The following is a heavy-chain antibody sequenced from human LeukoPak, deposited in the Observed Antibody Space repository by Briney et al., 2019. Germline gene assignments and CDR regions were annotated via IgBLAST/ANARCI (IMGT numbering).Heavy chain of an antibody. Sequence: SETLSLTCGVSGGAITNYYWNWIRQAPGKGLEWLGYIYYSGSTNYNPSLKSRVTISVDTSKNQFSLKLSSVTAADTAVYYCARGDYYGSGSPPEWFDPWGQGTLVTVSS. CDR1: GGAITNYY. CDR3: ARGDYYGSGSPPEWFDP. V-gene: IGHV4-59*01. CDR2: IYYSGST. D-gene: IGHD3-10*01. J-gene: IGHJ5*02.